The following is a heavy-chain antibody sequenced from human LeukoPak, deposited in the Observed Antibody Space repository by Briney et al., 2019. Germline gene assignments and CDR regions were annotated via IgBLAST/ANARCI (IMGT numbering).Heavy chain of an antibody. D-gene: IGHD2-2*01. Sequence: SETLSLTCVVYGGSFSGYYWSWIRQPPGKGLEWIGEINHSGSTNYNPSLKSRVTISVDTSKNQFSLKLSSVTAADTAVYYCARGMGSTSFYWFDPWGQGTLVTVSS. CDR3: ARGMGSTSFYWFDP. CDR2: INHSGST. V-gene: IGHV4-34*01. J-gene: IGHJ5*02. CDR1: GGSFSGYY.